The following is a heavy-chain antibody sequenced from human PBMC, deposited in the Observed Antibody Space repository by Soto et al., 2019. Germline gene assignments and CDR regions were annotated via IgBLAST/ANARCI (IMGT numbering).Heavy chain of an antibody. CDR1: GYSFTSYW. CDR2: IYPGDSDT. CDR3: ARASYSSSGYYYYGMDV. D-gene: IGHD6-6*01. Sequence: GESLKISCKGSGYSFTSYWIGWVRQMPGKGLEWMGIIYPGDSDTRYSPSFQGQVTISADKSISTAYLQWSSLTASDTAMYSCARASYSSSGYYYYGMDVWGQGTAVTVSS. J-gene: IGHJ6*02. V-gene: IGHV5-51*01.